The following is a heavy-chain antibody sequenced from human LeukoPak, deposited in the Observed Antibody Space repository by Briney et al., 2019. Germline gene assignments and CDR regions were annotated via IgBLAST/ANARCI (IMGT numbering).Heavy chain of an antibody. CDR1: GFTFSSYA. CDR3: ARHSAGYTTFFDY. Sequence: GGSLRLSCAASGFTFSSYAMGWVRQAPGKGLEWVANIMQDGSEKYYVDSVKGRFTISRDNAKNSLYLQMNSLRAEDTAVYYCARHSAGYTTFFDYWGQGTLVTVSS. V-gene: IGHV3-7*04. D-gene: IGHD5-24*01. J-gene: IGHJ4*02. CDR2: IMQDGSEK.